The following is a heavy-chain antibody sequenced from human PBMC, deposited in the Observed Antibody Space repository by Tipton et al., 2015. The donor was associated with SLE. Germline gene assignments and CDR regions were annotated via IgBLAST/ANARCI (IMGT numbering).Heavy chain of an antibody. D-gene: IGHD3-3*01. J-gene: IGHJ4*02. Sequence: QLVQSGAEVEKPGASVKVSCKASGYTFINYGISWVRQAPGQGLEWMGWIDTYTGNTKYAQKLQGRVTMTTDTSTSTAYMDLRSLRSDDTAVYYCARVRYDFWSGLNYWGQGTLVTVSS. CDR1: GYTFINYG. CDR2: IDTYTGNT. CDR3: ARVRYDFWSGLNY. V-gene: IGHV1-18*01.